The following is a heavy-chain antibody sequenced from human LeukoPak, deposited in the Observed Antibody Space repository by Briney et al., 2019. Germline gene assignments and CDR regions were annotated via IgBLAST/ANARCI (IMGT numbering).Heavy chain of an antibody. V-gene: IGHV1-8*03. CDR2: MNPHSGNT. CDR1: GYTFTFYD. J-gene: IGHJ3*02. CDR3: ARGRRDVFDI. Sequence: GASVKVSCKASGYTFTFYDIQWARQAAGQGLEWMGWMNPHSGNTGYAQKFLGRITLTRNTSTSMAYMELTSLKSEDTAVYYCARGRRDVFDIWGQGTTVTVSS.